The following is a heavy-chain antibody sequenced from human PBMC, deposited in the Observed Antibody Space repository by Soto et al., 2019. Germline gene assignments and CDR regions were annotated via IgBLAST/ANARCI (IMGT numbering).Heavy chain of an antibody. CDR1: GGTFSSYT. D-gene: IGHD2-21*02. CDR3: ARDDGLAYCGGDCYS. V-gene: IGHV1-69*02. Sequence: QVQLVQSGAEVKKPGSSVKVSCKASGGTFSSYTISWVRQAPGQGLEWMGRIIPILGMANSAQKFQGRVTITADKSTSTTYMELSSLRSEDTAVYYCARDDGLAYCGGDCYSWGQGTLVTVSS. J-gene: IGHJ4*02. CDR2: IIPILGMA.